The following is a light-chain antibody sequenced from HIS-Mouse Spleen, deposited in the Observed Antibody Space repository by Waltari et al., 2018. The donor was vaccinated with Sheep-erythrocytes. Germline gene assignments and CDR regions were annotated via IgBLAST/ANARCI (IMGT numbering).Light chain of an antibody. CDR1: QSVLYSSNNKNY. J-gene: IGKJ4*01. V-gene: IGKV4-1*01. Sequence: DIVMTQSPDSLAVSLGERATINCKSSQSVLYSSNNKNYLAWYQQKPGQPPKLLIYWASTRESGVPDRFSGCGSGTDFTLTVSCLQAEDVAVYYCQQYYSTLTFGGGTKVEIK. CDR2: WAS. CDR3: QQYYSTLT.